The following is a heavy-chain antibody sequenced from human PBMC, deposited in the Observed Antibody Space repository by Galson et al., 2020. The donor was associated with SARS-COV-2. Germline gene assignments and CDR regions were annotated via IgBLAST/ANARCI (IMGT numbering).Heavy chain of an antibody. V-gene: IGHV3-30*04. CDR1: GFTFSSYA. Sequence: GESLKISCAASGFTFSSYAMHWVRQAPGKGLEWVAVISYDGSNKYYADSVKGRFTISRDNSKNTLYLQMNSLRAEDTAVYYCASESPLGGYSYGSDDYWGQGTLVTVSS. CDR2: ISYDGSNK. CDR3: ASESPLGGYSYGSDDY. J-gene: IGHJ4*02. D-gene: IGHD5-18*01.